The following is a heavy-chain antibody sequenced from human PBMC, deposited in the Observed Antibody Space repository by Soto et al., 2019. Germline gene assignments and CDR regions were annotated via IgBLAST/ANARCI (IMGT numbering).Heavy chain of an antibody. CDR3: AKGRAARLTELSTWFEP. D-gene: IGHD6-6*01. Sequence: GGSLSIACAASGFTFSSYAMSWVVQAPGKGLEWFSAISGSGGSTYYADSVEGRFTISRDNSKNTLYLQMNSLRAQETAVYYCAKGRAARLTELSTWFEPWGQGPLVTVTS. CDR1: GFTFSSYA. J-gene: IGHJ5*02. V-gene: IGHV3-23*01. CDR2: ISGSGGST.